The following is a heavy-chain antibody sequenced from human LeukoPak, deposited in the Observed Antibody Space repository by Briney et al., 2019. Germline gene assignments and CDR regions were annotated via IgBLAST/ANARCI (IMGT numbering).Heavy chain of an antibody. CDR2: TRTKASNYAT. Sequence: GGSLRLSCAASGFTFSNAWMSWVRQAPGKGLEWVGRTRTKASNYATTYAASVSGRFTISRDESKNTAYLEMNVLKIEDTAIYYCTASGITSDAFDIGGQGTMVTVSS. D-gene: IGHD3-16*01. CDR1: GFTFSNAW. V-gene: IGHV3-73*01. J-gene: IGHJ3*02. CDR3: TASGITSDAFDI.